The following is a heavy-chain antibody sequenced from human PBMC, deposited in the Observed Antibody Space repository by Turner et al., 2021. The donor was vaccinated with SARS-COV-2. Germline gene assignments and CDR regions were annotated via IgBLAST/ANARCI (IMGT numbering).Heavy chain of an antibody. V-gene: IGHV3-21*01. CDR2: ISSSSSYI. J-gene: IGHJ6*02. D-gene: IGHD2-2*01. CDR1: GFTFSSYS. CDR3: ARDHRPVVVPAAKRAGSYYYGMDV. Sequence: EVQLVESGGGLVKPGGSLRLSGAASGFTFSSYSMNWVCQAPGKGLEWVSSISSSSSYIYYADSVKGRFTISRDNAKNSLYLQMNSLRAEDTAVYYCARDHRPVVVPAAKRAGSYYYGMDVWGQGTTVTVSS.